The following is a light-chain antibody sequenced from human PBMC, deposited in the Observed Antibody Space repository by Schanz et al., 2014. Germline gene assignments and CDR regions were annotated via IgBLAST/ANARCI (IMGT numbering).Light chain of an antibody. CDR1: SSDVGSYSL. CDR3: CSYAGSRTWV. V-gene: IGLV2-23*02. Sequence: QSALTQPASVSGSPGQSITISCTGTSSDVGSYSLVSWYQQHPGNAPKFVIYEVGKRPSGVSNRFSGSKSANTASLTISGLQAEDEADYYCCSYAGSRTWVFGGGTKVTVL. CDR2: EVG. J-gene: IGLJ3*02.